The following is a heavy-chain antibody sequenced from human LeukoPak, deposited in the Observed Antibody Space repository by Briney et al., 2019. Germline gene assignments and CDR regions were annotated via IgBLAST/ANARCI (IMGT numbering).Heavy chain of an antibody. CDR2: IGSSGST. D-gene: IGHD6-13*01. CDR1: GFTFSTYP. J-gene: IGHJ4*02. V-gene: IGHV3-23*01. CDR3: AKKMTAAVPGFDC. Sequence: GGSLRLSCTASGFTFSTYPMSWVRQGPGKGLEWVSAIGSSGSTYYADSVKGRFTISRDTSKNMLYLQMNSLRAEDTAVYYCAKKMTAAVPGFDCWGQGTLVTVSS.